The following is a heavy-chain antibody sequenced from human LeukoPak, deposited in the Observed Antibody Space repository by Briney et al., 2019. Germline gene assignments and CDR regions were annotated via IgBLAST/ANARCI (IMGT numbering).Heavy chain of an antibody. D-gene: IGHD3-16*01. CDR3: ARDQLGDAFDI. J-gene: IGHJ3*02. Sequence: PSETLSLTCTVSGGSISSYYWSWIRQPPGKGLEWIGYIYHSGSTDYNPSLKSRVTISVDTSKSQFSLRLSSVTVADTAVYYCARDQLGDAFDIWGQGTMVTVSS. CDR2: IYHSGST. CDR1: GGSISSYY. V-gene: IGHV4-59*01.